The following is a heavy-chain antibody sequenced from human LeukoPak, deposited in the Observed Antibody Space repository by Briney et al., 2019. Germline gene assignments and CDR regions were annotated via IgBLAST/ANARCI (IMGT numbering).Heavy chain of an antibody. CDR1: GGTFSSYA. J-gene: IGHJ5*02. V-gene: IGHV1-69*13. CDR3: TRAVGYCSSTSCPGGFDP. D-gene: IGHD2-2*01. Sequence: ASVKVSCKASGGTFSSYAISWVRQAPGQGLEWMGGIIPIFGTTNYAQKFQGRVTITADESTSTAYMELSSLRSEDTAVYHCTRAVGYCSSTSCPGGFDPWGQGTLVTVSS. CDR2: IIPIFGTT.